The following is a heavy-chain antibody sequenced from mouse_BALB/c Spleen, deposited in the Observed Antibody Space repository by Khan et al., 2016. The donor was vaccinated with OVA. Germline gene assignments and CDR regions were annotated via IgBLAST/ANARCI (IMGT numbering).Heavy chain of an antibody. CDR2: INTYTGEP. V-gene: IGHV9-3-1*01. D-gene: IGHD2-14*01. CDR1: GYIFTNYG. Sequence: QIQLVQSGPDLKKPGETVKISCKASGYIFTNYGMNWVKQAPGKGLKWMGWINTYTGEPTYTDDFKGRFAFSLETSGSTAYLQINNLKNEDTATYVCARRGDYRLSFSYYGMDYWGQGTSVTVSS. J-gene: IGHJ4*01. CDR3: ARRGDYRLSFSYYGMDY.